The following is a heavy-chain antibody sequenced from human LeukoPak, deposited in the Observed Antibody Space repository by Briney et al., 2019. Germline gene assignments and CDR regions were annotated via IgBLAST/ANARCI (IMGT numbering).Heavy chain of an antibody. V-gene: IGHV5-10-1*01. J-gene: IGHJ4*02. CDR2: IDPSDSYI. CDR1: GYRFTSYW. D-gene: IGHD3-22*01. Sequence: GESLKISCKGFGYRFTSYWISWVRQMPGKGLEWMGRIDPSDSYIKYCPSFQGHVTISADESISTAYLQWSSLKASDTAMYYCARLIYYDSSGNYFDVDYWGQGTLVTVSP. CDR3: ARLIYYDSSGNYFDVDY.